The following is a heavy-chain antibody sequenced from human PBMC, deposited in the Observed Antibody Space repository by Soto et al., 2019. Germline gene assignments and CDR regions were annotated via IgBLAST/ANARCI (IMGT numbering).Heavy chain of an antibody. Sequence: QVQLVQSGAEVKRPASSVKVSCKASGGAFNNYAIYWVRQAPGQGLERLGTIIPVFPSVYYAPRFQGRLAISADASIDTLYMPPTSLKSEVTAVYYCAREMPSTAAAYFYYGLNVWGQGTSVSVSS. J-gene: IGHJ6*02. CDR3: AREMPSTAAAYFYYGLNV. V-gene: IGHV1-69*18. D-gene: IGHD6-13*01. CDR1: GGAFNNYA. CDR2: IIPVFPSV.